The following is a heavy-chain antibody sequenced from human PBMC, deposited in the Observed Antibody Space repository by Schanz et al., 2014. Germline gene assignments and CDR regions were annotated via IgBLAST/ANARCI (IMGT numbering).Heavy chain of an antibody. CDR2: ISSGGGST. D-gene: IGHD3-10*01. J-gene: IGHJ5*01. CDR3: AKQHIVRGVIYLNWFDS. Sequence: EEQLVESGGGLVQPGGSLRLSCAASGFSFTTYAMSWVRQAPGKGLEWVSSISSGGGSTYYADSVKGRFTISRDNSKNTVYLQMNGLRVEDTAVYYCAKQHIVRGVIYLNWFDSWGQGTLVTVSS. CDR1: GFSFTTYA. V-gene: IGHV3-23*04.